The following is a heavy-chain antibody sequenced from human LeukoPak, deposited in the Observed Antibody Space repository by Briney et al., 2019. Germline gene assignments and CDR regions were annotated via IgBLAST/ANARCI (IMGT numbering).Heavy chain of an antibody. CDR1: GGSISSYY. CDR2: INYTRST. J-gene: IGHJ4*02. Sequence: SETLSLTCTVSGGSISSYYWSWIRQPPGKGLEWIGYINYTRSTHYKASLKSRVTISVDTSKNQFSLKLSSVTAADTAVYYCARVRYSDTLTGYYGEGYFDYWGQGTLV. V-gene: IGHV4-59*01. CDR3: ARVRYSDTLTGYYGEGYFDY. D-gene: IGHD3-9*01.